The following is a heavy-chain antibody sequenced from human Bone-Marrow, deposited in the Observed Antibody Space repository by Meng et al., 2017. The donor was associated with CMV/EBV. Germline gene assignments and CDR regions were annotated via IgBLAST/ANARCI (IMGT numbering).Heavy chain of an antibody. CDR3: ARGNGGFSSSWPYYYYYGMDV. D-gene: IGHD6-6*01. V-gene: IGHV4-59*01. J-gene: IGHJ6*02. Sequence: SETLSLTCTVSGGSISSYYWSWIRKPPGKGLEWIGYIYYSGSTNYNPSLKSRVTISVDTSKNQFSLKLSSVTAADTAVYYCARGNGGFSSSWPYYYYYGMDVWGQGTTVTVSS. CDR1: GGSISSYY. CDR2: IYYSGST.